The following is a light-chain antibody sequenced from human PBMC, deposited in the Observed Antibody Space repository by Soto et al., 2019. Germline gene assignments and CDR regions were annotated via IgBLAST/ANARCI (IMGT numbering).Light chain of an antibody. V-gene: IGLV3-21*02. CDR2: DDS. Sequence: SYELTQPPSVSVAPGQTARITCGGNNIGSNSVHWYQLKPGQAPVLVVYDDSDRPSGIPERFSGSNSGNTATLTISRVEAGDEADYYCQVWDSSSDHYVFGTGTKVTVL. CDR1: NIGSNS. J-gene: IGLJ1*01. CDR3: QVWDSSSDHYV.